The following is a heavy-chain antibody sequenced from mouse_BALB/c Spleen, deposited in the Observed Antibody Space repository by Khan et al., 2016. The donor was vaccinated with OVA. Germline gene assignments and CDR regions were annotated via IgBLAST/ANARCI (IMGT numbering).Heavy chain of an antibody. V-gene: IGHV3-2*02. D-gene: IGHD1-1*01. Sequence: EVQLQESGPGLVKPSQSLSLTCTVTGYSITSNYAWNWIRQFPGNKLEWMGYISYSGSTNYNPSLKSRISITRDTSNNQFFLQLNSVTTEDTATXYCASGNYYGYAMDYWGQGTSITVSS. J-gene: IGHJ4*01. CDR1: GYSITSNYA. CDR2: ISYSGST. CDR3: ASGNYYGYAMDY.